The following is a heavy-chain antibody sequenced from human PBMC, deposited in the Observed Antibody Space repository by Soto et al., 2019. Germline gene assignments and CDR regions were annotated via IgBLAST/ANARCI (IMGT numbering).Heavy chain of an antibody. J-gene: IGHJ6*02. CDR3: AKGAVAGTPTSYYYYGMDV. V-gene: IGHV1-69*05. Sequence: QVQLLQSGAEVKKPGSSVRVSCEASGGTFRTYAISWVRQAPGQGLEWMGGIIPIFGTVNYAQEFQGRVTTTPDESTTTVYMDLTRLRSEDTAVYYCAKGAVAGTPTSYYYYGMDVWGQATTVTVSS. CDR1: GGTFRTYA. CDR2: IIPIFGTV. D-gene: IGHD6-19*01.